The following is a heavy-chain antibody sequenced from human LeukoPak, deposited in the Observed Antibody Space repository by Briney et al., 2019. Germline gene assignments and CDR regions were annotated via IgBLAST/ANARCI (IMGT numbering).Heavy chain of an antibody. V-gene: IGHV3-23*01. D-gene: IGHD3-9*01. J-gene: IGHJ4*02. CDR1: GFTFSSYA. CDR3: AKDQGGQYYDILTGYYTPPAFDY. CDR2: ISGSGGST. Sequence: GGSLRLSCAASGFTFSSYAMSWVRQAPGKGLEWVSAISGSGGSTYYADSVKGRFTISRDNSKNTVYLQMNILRAEDTAVYYCAKDQGGQYYDILTGYYTPPAFDYWGQGTLVTVSS.